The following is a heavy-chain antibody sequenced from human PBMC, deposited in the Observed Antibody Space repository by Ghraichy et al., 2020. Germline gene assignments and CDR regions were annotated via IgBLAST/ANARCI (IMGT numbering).Heavy chain of an antibody. CDR3: ALEECDGDCFFTY. CDR1: GGSVNTGPYF. J-gene: IGHJ4*02. D-gene: IGHD2-21*02. CDR2: IHSTGST. Sequence: SETLSLTCAVSGGSVNTGPYFWTWIRQHPVTGLEWIGYIHSTGSTYYKSSLKSRLSVSMDTSKNQFSLRLRSVTAADTAVYYCALEECDGDCFFTYWGPGALVTVSP. V-gene: IGHV4-31*11.